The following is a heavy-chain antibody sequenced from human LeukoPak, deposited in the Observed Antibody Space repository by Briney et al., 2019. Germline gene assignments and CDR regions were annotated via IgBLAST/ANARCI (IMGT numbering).Heavy chain of an antibody. J-gene: IGHJ3*02. D-gene: IGHD2/OR15-2a*01. Sequence: GGSLRLSCVASDFPFSTSWMHWARQVPGKGPVWISRINGDGTYTSYADSVKGRFTISRDNAKNTLYLQMNSLSAEDTAVYHCASWRKYYYALDIWGQGTLVIVSS. V-gene: IGHV3-74*01. CDR2: INGDGTYT. CDR1: DFPFSTSW. CDR3: ASWRKYYYALDI.